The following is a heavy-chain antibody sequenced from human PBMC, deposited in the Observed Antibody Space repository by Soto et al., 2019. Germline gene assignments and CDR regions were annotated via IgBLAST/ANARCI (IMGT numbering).Heavy chain of an antibody. V-gene: IGHV4-30-2*06. CDR2: ISHLEST. J-gene: IGHJ4*02. Sequence: KPSETLSLTCTVSGASISYGGFSWSWIRQSPGKGLEWIGYISHLESTYFHPSFKGRLTMSIDRTRNQFSLKLSSVTAADMAVYYCARGGGYDSFDYWGQGVLVTVSS. D-gene: IGHD5-12*01. CDR3: ARGGGYDSFDY. CDR1: GASISYGGFS.